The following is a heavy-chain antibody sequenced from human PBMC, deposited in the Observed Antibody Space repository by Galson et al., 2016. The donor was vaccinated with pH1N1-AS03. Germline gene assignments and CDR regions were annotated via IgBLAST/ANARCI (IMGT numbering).Heavy chain of an antibody. CDR2: TYYNSKWFF. J-gene: IGHJ3*02. CDR3: ARDRHDYGPDPFDI. Sequence: CAISGDSVSVNSGGWNWIRQSPSRGLEWLGRTYYNSKWFFDYAISVRSRITINSDISKNQFSLKLNSVTAADTAVYYCARDRHDYGPDPFDIWGQGTMVTGAS. D-gene: IGHD4-17*01. V-gene: IGHV6-1*01. CDR1: GDSVSVNSGG.